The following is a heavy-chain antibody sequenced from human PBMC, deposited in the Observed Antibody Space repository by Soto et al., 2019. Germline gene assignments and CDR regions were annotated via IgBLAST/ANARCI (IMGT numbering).Heavy chain of an antibody. CDR1: GFTFSSHW. J-gene: IGHJ4*02. D-gene: IGHD3-10*01. CDR3: VRVYGEPPG. V-gene: IGHV3-74*01. CDR2: INGDGSYI. Sequence: EAQLVESGGDLVQPGGSLRLSCTDSGFTFSSHWMHWVRQSPGKGLVWVSRINGDGSYISYADSVKGRFTISRDNAKNTLYLQRSSLRADHTAVYYCVRVYGEPPGWGQGTPVTVAS.